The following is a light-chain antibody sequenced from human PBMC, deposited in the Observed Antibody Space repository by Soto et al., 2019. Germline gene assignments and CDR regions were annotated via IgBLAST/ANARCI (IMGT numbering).Light chain of an antibody. CDR3: QQYDDLFIT. J-gene: IGKJ5*01. CDR2: DAS. CDR1: QDIRNY. Sequence: DIQMTQSPSSLSASVGDRVTITCQASQDIRNYLKWYQQKPGKAPKLLIYDASNLETGVPSRFSASGSGTDFTFTISSLQPEDIATYYCQQYDDLFITFGQGTRLEIE. V-gene: IGKV1-33*01.